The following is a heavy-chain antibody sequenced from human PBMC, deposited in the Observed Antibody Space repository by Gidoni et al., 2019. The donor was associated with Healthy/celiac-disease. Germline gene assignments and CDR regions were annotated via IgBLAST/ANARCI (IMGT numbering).Heavy chain of an antibody. J-gene: IGHJ4*02. CDR2: ISYDGSNK. CDR3: ARDFNGDYELDY. V-gene: IGHV3-30-3*01. CDR1: GFTFSSYA. D-gene: IGHD4-17*01. Sequence: QVQLVESGGGVVQPGRSLRPSCAASGFTFSSYAMHWVRQAPGKGLEWVAVISYDGSNKYYADSVKGRFTISRDNSKNTLYLQMNSLRAEDTAVYYCARDFNGDYELDYWGQGTLVTVSS.